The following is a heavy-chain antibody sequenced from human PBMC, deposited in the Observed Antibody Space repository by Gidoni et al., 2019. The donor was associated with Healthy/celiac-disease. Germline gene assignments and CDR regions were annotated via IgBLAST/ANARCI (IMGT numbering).Heavy chain of an antibody. CDR2: IYYSGST. V-gene: IGHV4-59*01. CDR1: GGPISSYY. CDR3: ARDPGGMATTIDY. J-gene: IGHJ4*02. Sequence: QVPLQASGPGLVQPSETLSLTCTVSGGPISSYYWSWIRQPPGKGLEWIGYIYYSGSTNYNPSLKSRVTISGDTSKNQFSLKLSAVTAADTAVDYCARDPGGMATTIDYWGQGTLVTVSS. D-gene: IGHD5-12*01.